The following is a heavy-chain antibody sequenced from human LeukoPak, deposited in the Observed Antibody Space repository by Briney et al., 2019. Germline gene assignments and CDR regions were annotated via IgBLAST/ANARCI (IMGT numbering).Heavy chain of an antibody. CDR1: GYTFSTYG. CDR3: ARYTSGRLNPGFYHYYMDV. CDR2: ISAYNGNT. J-gene: IGHJ6*03. V-gene: IGHV1-18*01. D-gene: IGHD6-19*01. Sequence: RASVKVSCKASGYTFSTYGISWVRQAPGQGLEWMGWISAYNGNTNYAQKLQGRVTMTTDTSTSTAYMELRSLRSDDTAVYYCARYTSGRLNPGFYHYYMDVWGKGTTVTISS.